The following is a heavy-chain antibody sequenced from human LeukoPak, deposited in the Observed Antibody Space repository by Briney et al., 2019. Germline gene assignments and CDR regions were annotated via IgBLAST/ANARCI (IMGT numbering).Heavy chain of an antibody. CDR1: GFTFSSYS. J-gene: IGHJ4*02. V-gene: IGHV3-21*01. Sequence: GGSLRLSCAASGFTFSSYSMNWVRQAPGKGLEWVSSISSSSSYIYYADSVKGRFTISRDNAKNSLYLQMNSLRAEDTAVYYCARGQHGDTAMDPNDYWGQGTLVTVSS. CDR3: ARGQHGDTAMDPNDY. D-gene: IGHD5-18*01. CDR2: ISSSSSYI.